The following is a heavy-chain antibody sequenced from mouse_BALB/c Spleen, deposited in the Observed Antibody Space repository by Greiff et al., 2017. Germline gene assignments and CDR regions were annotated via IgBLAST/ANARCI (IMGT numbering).Heavy chain of an antibody. CDR3: TYRYGFAY. CDR1: GYTFTDYE. V-gene: IGHV1-15*01. Sequence: QVQLQQSGAELVRPGASVTLSCKASGYTFTDYEMHWVKQTPVHGLEWIGAIDPETGGTAYNQKFKGKATLTADKSSSTAYMELRSLTSEDSAVYYCTYRYGFAYWGQGTLVTVSA. CDR2: IDPETGGT. J-gene: IGHJ3*01. D-gene: IGHD2-14*01.